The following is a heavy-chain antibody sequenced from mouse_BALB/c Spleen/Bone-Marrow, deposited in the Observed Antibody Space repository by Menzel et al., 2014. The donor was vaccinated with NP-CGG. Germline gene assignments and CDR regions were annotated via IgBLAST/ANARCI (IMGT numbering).Heavy chain of an antibody. D-gene: IGHD2-4*01. J-gene: IGHJ4*01. Sequence: EVQVVESGGGLVKPGGSLKLSCAASGFAFSSYDMSWVRQTPEKRLEWVATISSGGSYTYYPDSVKGRFTISRDNARNTLFLQMSSLRSDDTALYYCAIHLITYAMDYWGQGTSVTVSS. CDR2: ISSGGSYT. V-gene: IGHV5-9*02. CDR3: AIHLITYAMDY. CDR1: GFAFSSYD.